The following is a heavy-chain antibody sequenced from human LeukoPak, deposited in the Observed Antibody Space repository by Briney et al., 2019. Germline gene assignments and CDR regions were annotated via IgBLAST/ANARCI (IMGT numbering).Heavy chain of an antibody. J-gene: IGHJ4*02. CDR2: ISWNSGSI. Sequence: GGSLRLSCAVSGFTFEDYAMHWVRHAPGKGLDWVAAISWNSGSINYADSVKGRFTISRDNAKNSLYLQMNSLRAEDTAFYYCVKESSRTGYFDYWGQGTLVTVSS. CDR1: GFTFEDYA. V-gene: IGHV3-9*01. CDR3: VKESSRTGYFDY. D-gene: IGHD6-19*01.